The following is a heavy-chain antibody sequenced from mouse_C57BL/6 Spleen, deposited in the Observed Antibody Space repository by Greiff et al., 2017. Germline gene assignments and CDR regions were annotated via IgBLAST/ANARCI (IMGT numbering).Heavy chain of an antibody. CDR1: GYSLTGYY. J-gene: IGHJ3*01. D-gene: IGHD3-3*01. V-gene: IGHV1-42*01. CDR2: INPSTGGT. CDR3: ARGGRVCAY. Sequence: DVKLQESGPELVKPGASVKISCKASGYSLTGYYMNWVKQSPEKSLEWIGEINPSTGGTTYNQKFKAKATLTVDKSSSTAYMQLKSLTSEDSAVYYCARGGRVCAYWGQGTLVTVSA.